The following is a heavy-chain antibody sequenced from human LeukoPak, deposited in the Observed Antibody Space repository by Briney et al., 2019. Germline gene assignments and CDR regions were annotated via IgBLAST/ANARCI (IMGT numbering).Heavy chain of an antibody. CDR2: IYHSGRT. CDR1: GDYISSSSYY. CDR3: ARRRYYDSTGYFE. D-gene: IGHD3-22*01. V-gene: IGHV4-39*01. J-gene: IGHJ1*01. Sequence: SETLPLTCAVSGDYISSSSYYWGWIRQSPGTGLEWIGDIYHSGRTYYNPSLKSRVAISIDTSKNQFSLRLRSMTAADTAVFYCARRRYYDSTGYFEWGRGTLVTVSS.